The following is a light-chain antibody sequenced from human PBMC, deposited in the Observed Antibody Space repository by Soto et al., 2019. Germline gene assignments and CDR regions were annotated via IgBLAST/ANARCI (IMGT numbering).Light chain of an antibody. CDR3: MQGIQAPT. J-gene: IGKJ1*01. CDR2: LGS. CDR1: QRLLNGNGYNY. V-gene: IGKV2-28*01. Sequence: DIVMTQSPLSLPVTPGEPASISCRSSQRLLNGNGYNYLNWYLQKPGQSTQLLIYLGSNRASGVPDRFSGSGSGTDFTLNISRVEAGDVGIYYCMQGIQAPTFGQETK.